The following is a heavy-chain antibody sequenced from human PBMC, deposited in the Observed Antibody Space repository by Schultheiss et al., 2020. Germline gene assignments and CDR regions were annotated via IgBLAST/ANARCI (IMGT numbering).Heavy chain of an antibody. J-gene: IGHJ4*02. V-gene: IGHV4-34*01. D-gene: IGHD3-10*01. CDR3: ARALWFGASYYFDY. CDR2: INHSGST. CDR1: GGSISSYY. Sequence: SETLSLTCAVYGGSISSYYWGWIRQPPGKGLEWIGEINHSGSTYYNPSLKSRVTISVDTSKNQFSLKLSSVTAADTAVYYCARALWFGASYYFDYWGQGTLVTGYS.